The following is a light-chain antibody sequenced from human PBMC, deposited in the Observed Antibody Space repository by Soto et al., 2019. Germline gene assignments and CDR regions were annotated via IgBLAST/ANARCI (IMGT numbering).Light chain of an antibody. CDR2: KAS. CDR3: QQYNSYS. Sequence: DIQMTQSPSTLSASVGDRVTIICRASQSISSWLAWYQQKPGKAPKLLIYKASSLESGVPSRFSGSGSGTEFTLTISSLQPDDFATYYCQQYNSYSFGQGTKVDI. CDR1: QSISSW. V-gene: IGKV1-5*03. J-gene: IGKJ1*01.